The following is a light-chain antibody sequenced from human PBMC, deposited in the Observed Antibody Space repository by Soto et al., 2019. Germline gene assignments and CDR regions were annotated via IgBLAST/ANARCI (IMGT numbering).Light chain of an antibody. Sequence: EIVLTQSPGTLSLSPGERATLSCRASQSVSSSYLAWYQQKPGQAPRLLIYGASSRATGIPDRFSGSGSGTDFTLTISRLQPXDXXXXXXXXXXXSRRTFGQETKLEIK. CDR1: QSVSSSY. CDR3: XXXXXSRRT. V-gene: IGKV3-20*01. CDR2: GAS. J-gene: IGKJ2*01.